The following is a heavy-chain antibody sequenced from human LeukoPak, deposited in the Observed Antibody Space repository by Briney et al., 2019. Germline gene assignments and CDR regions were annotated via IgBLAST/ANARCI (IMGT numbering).Heavy chain of an antibody. J-gene: IGHJ4*02. CDR3: ARCFRSGGSCYFDY. CDR1: GFTFSSYW. Sequence: GGSLRLSCAASGFTFSSYWIHWVRQAPGKGLVWVSRINSDGSSTSYADSVKGRFTISRDNAKNTLYLQMNSLRAEDTAVYYCARCFRSGGSCYFDYWGQGTLATVSS. CDR2: INSDGSST. V-gene: IGHV3-74*01. D-gene: IGHD2-15*01.